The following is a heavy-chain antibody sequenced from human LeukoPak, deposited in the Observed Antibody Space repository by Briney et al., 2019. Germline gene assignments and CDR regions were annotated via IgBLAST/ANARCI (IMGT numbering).Heavy chain of an antibody. D-gene: IGHD4-23*01. CDR1: GGSMSSYY. J-gene: IGHJ3*02. CDR2: IYHSGST. Sequence: SETLSLTCSVSGGSMSSYYWSWIRQSPGKGLEWIGYIYHSGSTDYNSSLKSRVTISVLTSKNRFSLKLSSVTAADTAVYYCATLTGGDDAFDIWGQGTMVTVSS. CDR3: ATLTGGDDAFDI. V-gene: IGHV4-59*01.